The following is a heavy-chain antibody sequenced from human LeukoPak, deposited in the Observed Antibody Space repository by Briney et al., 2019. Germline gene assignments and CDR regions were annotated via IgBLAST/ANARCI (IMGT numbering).Heavy chain of an antibody. J-gene: IGHJ5*02. CDR1: GFTFSDYY. Sequence: GGSLRLSCAASGFTFSDYYTSWIRQAPGKGLEWVSAISGSDGSTYYAGSVKGRFTISRDNSKNTLYLQMHSLRAEDTAVYYCAKRIRVNWFDPWGQGTLVTVSS. V-gene: IGHV3-23*01. CDR3: AKRIRVNWFDP. CDR2: ISGSDGST.